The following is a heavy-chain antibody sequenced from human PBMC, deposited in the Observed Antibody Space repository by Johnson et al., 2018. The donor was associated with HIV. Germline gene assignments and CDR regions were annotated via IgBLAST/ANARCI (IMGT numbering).Heavy chain of an antibody. Sequence: VQLVESGGGLVQPGGSLRLSCAASGFTFSSYDMHWVRQATGKGLEWVSAIGTAGDTYYPGSVKGRFPLSRENAKNTLYLQMNSLRVEDTAVYYCARKQWLAKISSDAFDVWGQGTMVTVSS. CDR3: ARKQWLAKISSDAFDV. D-gene: IGHD6-19*01. V-gene: IGHV3-13*01. CDR2: IGTAGDT. J-gene: IGHJ3*01. CDR1: GFTFSSYD.